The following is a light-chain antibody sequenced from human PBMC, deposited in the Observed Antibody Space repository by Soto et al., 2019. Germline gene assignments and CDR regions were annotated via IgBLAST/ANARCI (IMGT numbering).Light chain of an antibody. V-gene: IGKV3-15*01. CDR2: GAS. Sequence: EVVLPQSPATLSVSPGERATLSCRASQSVRGNLAWYQQKPGQSPRLLIYGASSRATGIPARFSGSGSGTEFTLTISSLQSEDFAVYYCQQYNNWPFITFGQGTRLEI. CDR1: QSVRGN. CDR3: QQYNNWPFIT. J-gene: IGKJ5*01.